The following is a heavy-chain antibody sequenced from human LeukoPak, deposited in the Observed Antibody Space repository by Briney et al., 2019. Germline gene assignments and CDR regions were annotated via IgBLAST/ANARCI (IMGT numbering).Heavy chain of an antibody. CDR1: GFTFGSYS. V-gene: IGHV3-21*01. CDR3: ARGGLTVTDPFDY. Sequence: KSGVSLRLSCAASGFTFGSYSMNWVRQAPGKGLEWVSSISSSSSYIYYADSVKGRFTISRDNAKNSLYLQMNSLRAEDAAVYYCARGGLTVTDPFDYWGQGTLVTVSS. J-gene: IGHJ4*02. CDR2: ISSSSSYI. D-gene: IGHD4-17*01.